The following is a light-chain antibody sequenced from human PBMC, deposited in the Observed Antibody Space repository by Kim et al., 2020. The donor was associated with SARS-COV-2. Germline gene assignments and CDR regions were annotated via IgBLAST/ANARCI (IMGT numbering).Light chain of an antibody. Sequence: LSPGDRASLSCRASQSVSSSLAWYQQKPGQAPRLVISDASNRATGIPARFSGSGSGTDFTLTISSLEPEDFAVYYCQQRGNWPLTFGPGTKVDIK. CDR2: DAS. CDR3: QQRGNWPLT. CDR1: QSVSSS. J-gene: IGKJ3*01. V-gene: IGKV3-11*01.